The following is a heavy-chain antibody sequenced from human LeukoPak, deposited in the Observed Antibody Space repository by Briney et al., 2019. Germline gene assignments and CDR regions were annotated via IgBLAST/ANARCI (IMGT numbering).Heavy chain of an antibody. Sequence: IPSETLSLTCIVSGGSIRSYDWSWIRQPPGKGLEWIGYISYTGSTNYNPSLKSRVTMSGDTPKNQFSLKLSSVTAADTAVYYCARRDYSNYVRGVYYWGQGTLVTVSS. V-gene: IGHV4-59*08. J-gene: IGHJ4*02. CDR2: ISYTGST. D-gene: IGHD4-11*01. CDR3: ARRDYSNYVRGVYY. CDR1: GGSIRSYD.